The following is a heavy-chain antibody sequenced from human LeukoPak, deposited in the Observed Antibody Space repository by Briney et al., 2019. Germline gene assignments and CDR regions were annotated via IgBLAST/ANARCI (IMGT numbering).Heavy chain of an antibody. CDR2: ISGGGDIT. J-gene: IGHJ4*02. CDR1: GFNFANHA. V-gene: IGHV3-23*01. CDR3: VREDTPATANY. Sequence: GGSLRLSCAASGFNFANHAMSWVRQTPGKGLEWVSAISGGGDITYYADSVTGRFTISRDNSKDTLFLQMHSLRPGNTAVYYCVREDTPATANYWGQGTLVTISS. D-gene: IGHD2-21*02.